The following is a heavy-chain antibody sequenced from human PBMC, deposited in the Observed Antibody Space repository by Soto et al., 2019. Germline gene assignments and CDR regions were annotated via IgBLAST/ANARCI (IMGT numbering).Heavy chain of an antibody. V-gene: IGHV1-69*13. Sequence: SVKVSCKASAGTFTNYAFSWVRQAPGQGLEWMGGIIPVFGTPDYAQKFQGRVTITADESTRTASMELSSLRSDDTAVYYCARERSVGYCITTTCPKPVYYYAMDFWGQGTTVTVAS. J-gene: IGHJ6*02. D-gene: IGHD2-2*01. CDR3: ARERSVGYCITTTCPKPVYYYAMDF. CDR1: AGTFTNYA. CDR2: IIPVFGTP.